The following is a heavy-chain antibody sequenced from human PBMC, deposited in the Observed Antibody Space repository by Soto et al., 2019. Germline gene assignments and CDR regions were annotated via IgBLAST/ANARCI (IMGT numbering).Heavy chain of an antibody. CDR1: GGSISSGDYY. V-gene: IGHV4-30-4*01. CDR3: ARGYDFWSGYYLTAPPSGMDV. Sequence: PSETLSLTCTVSGGSISSGDYYWSWIRQPPGKGLEWIGYIYYSGSTYYNPSLKSRVTISVDTSKNQFSLKLGSVTAADTAVYYCARGYDFWSGYYLTAPPSGMDVWGQGTTVTV. J-gene: IGHJ6*02. CDR2: IYYSGST. D-gene: IGHD3-3*01.